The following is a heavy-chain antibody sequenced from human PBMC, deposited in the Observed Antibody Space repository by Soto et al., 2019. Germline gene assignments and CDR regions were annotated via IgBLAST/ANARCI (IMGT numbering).Heavy chain of an antibody. CDR3: TTDGGVSAYPLFWA. CDR2: IWYDGSNK. Sequence: QVQLVESGGGVVQPGRSLRLSCAASGFTFSSYGMHWVRQAPGKGLGGVAVIWYDGSNKYYADSVKGRFTISRDNSKNTLYLQMNSLRAEDTAVYHCTTDGGVSAYPLFWAWGQGTMVTVSS. V-gene: IGHV3-33*01. J-gene: IGHJ5*02. CDR1: GFTFSSYG. D-gene: IGHD2-8*02.